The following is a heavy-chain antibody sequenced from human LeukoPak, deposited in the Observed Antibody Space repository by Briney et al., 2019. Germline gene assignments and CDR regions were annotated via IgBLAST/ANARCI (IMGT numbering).Heavy chain of an antibody. J-gene: IGHJ3*02. Sequence: GGSLRLSCAASGFTFDDYAMHWVRQAPGKGLEWVSGLSWNSGTVGYANSVKGRFTISRDNAKNSLYLQMNSLRAEDTAVYYCARDYHLGCCSSTSCSDAFDIWGQGTMVTVSS. CDR2: LSWNSGTV. D-gene: IGHD2-2*01. CDR3: ARDYHLGCCSSTSCSDAFDI. V-gene: IGHV3-9*01. CDR1: GFTFDDYA.